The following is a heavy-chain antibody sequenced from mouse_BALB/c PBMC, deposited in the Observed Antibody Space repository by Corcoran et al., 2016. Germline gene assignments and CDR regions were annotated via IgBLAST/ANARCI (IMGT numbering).Heavy chain of an antibody. D-gene: IGHD1-2*01. CDR3: ARLGTATSYAMDY. V-gene: IGHV1S136*01. CDR2: INPYNDGT. J-gene: IGHJ4*01. Sequence: EVQLQQSGPELVKPGASVKMSCKASGYTFTSYVMHWVKQKPGQGLEWIGYINPYNDGTKYNEKFKGKATLTSDKSSSTAYMELSSLTSEDSAVYYCARLGTATSYAMDYWGQGTSVTVSS. CDR1: GYTFTSYV.